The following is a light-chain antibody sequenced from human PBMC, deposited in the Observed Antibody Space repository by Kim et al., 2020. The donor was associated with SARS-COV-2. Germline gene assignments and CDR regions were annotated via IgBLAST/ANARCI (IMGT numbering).Light chain of an antibody. CDR2: GAS. CDR3: QQYNDWPPWT. Sequence: SPGERATLSCRASPGISSNLAWYQQKPGQPPRLLIYGASTKATGIPARFSGSGSGTECTLTISSLQSEDFAVYFCQQYNDWPPWTFGQGTKVDIK. J-gene: IGKJ1*01. V-gene: IGKV3-15*01. CDR1: PGISSN.